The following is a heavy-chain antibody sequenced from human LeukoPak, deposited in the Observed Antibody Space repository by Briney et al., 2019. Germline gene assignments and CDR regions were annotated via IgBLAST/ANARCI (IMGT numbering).Heavy chain of an antibody. Sequence: HPGRSLRLSCAAPGFTFSSYGMHWVRQAPGKGLEWVAVIWFDGSNKYYADSVKGRFTISRDDSKNTLYLQMNSLRAEDTAVYYCARDQVVPGFWGQGTLVTVSS. V-gene: IGHV3-33*01. CDR1: GFTFSSYG. D-gene: IGHD2-15*01. CDR3: ARDQVVPGF. J-gene: IGHJ4*02. CDR2: IWFDGSNK.